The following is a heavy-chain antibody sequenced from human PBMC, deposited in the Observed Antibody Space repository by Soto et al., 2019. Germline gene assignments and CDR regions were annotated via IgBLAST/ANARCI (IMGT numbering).Heavy chain of an antibody. D-gene: IGHD6-19*01. J-gene: IGHJ3*02. Sequence: GGSLRLSCAASGFTFGSYSRNGVRQAPGKGLDWVSYISSSSSPRYYADSVKGRFTISRDNAKNSLYLQMNSLRDEDTAVYYCARDRRGIAVSSPRAFDIWGQGTMVTVSS. CDR1: GFTFGSYS. CDR2: ISSSSSPR. V-gene: IGHV3-48*02. CDR3: ARDRRGIAVSSPRAFDI.